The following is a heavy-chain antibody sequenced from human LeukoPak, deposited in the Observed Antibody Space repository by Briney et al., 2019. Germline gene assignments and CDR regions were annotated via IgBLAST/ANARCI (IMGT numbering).Heavy chain of an antibody. D-gene: IGHD3-10*01. CDR1: GGSISSSSYY. J-gene: IGHJ5*02. Sequence: SETLSLTCTVSGGSISSSSYYWGWIRQPPGKGLEWIGSIYYSGSTYYNPSLKSRVTISVDTSKNQFSLKLSSVTAAGTAVYYCARRRSAYYYGSGSGASFDPWGQGTLVTVSS. V-gene: IGHV4-39*07. CDR2: IYYSGST. CDR3: ARRRSAYYYGSGSGASFDP.